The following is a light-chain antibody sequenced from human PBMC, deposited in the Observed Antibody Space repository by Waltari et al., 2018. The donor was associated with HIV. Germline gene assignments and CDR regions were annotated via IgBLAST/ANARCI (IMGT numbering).Light chain of an antibody. CDR3: QQSYTIPLT. CDR1: QTIFYSPDNQNH. CDR2: RAS. J-gene: IGKJ3*01. V-gene: IGKV4-1*01. Sequence: DIVLTQSPDSLTVSLGEGASIPCKSSQTIFYSPDNQNHLAWYQQRAGQSPRLLVSRASVRQPGVADRFSGSGSGTNFTLTISSVQAEDVAIYYCQQSYTIPLTFGPGTRVDI.